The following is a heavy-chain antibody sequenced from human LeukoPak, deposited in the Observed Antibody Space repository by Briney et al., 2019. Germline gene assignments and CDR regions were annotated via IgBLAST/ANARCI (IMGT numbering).Heavy chain of an antibody. Sequence: GESLKISCKGSGYSFTSYWIGWVRQMPGKGLEWMGIIYPGDSDTRYSPSFQGQVTISADKSISTAFLQSSSLKASDTAMYYCARADYDFWSGYYYFDYWGQGTLVTVSS. J-gene: IGHJ4*02. D-gene: IGHD3-3*01. CDR3: ARADYDFWSGYYYFDY. CDR2: IYPGDSDT. V-gene: IGHV5-51*03. CDR1: GYSFTSYW.